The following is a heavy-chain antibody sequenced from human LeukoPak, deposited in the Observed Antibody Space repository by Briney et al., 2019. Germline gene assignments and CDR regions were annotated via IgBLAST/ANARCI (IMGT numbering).Heavy chain of an antibody. CDR2: IVVGSGNT. CDR3: ARALFEGGDRSLDY. D-gene: IGHD2-21*02. V-gene: IGHV1-58*01. Sequence: GASVKVSCKASGFTFTSSAVQWVRQARGQRLEWIGWIVVGSGNTNYAQKFQGRVTITADESTSTAYMELSSLRSEDTAVYYCARALFEGGDRSLDYWGQGTLVTVSS. J-gene: IGHJ4*02. CDR1: GFTFTSSA.